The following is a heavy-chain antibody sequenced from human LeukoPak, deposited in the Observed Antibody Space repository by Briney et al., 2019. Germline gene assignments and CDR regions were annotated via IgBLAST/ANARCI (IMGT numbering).Heavy chain of an antibody. CDR2: IWYDGSNK. CDR3: ARGCSGGSCYSYYYGMDV. Sequence: GSLRLSCAASGFTFSSYGMHWVRQAPGKGLEWVAVIWYDGSNKYYADSVKGRFTISRDNSKNTLYLQMNSLRAEDTAVYYCARGCSGGSCYSYYYGMDVWGKGTTVTVSS. V-gene: IGHV3-33*01. J-gene: IGHJ6*04. CDR1: GFTFSSYG. D-gene: IGHD2-15*01.